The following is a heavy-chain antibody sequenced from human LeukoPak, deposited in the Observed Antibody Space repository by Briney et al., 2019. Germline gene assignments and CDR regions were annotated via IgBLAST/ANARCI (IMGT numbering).Heavy chain of an antibody. V-gene: IGHV3-48*03. J-gene: IGHJ4*02. CDR3: ARDYGGLSL. CDR1: GFTFSSYE. D-gene: IGHD3-16*01. Sequence: PGGSLRLSCAASGFTFSSYEMNWVRQAPGKGLEWVSYISSSGSTIYYADSVKGRFTISRDNAKNTLYLQVDSLRAENTAVYYCARDYGGLSLWGQGTPVTVSS. CDR2: ISSSGSTI.